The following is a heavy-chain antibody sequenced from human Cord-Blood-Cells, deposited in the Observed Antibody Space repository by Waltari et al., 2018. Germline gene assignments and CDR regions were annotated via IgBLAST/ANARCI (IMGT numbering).Heavy chain of an antibody. CDR1: GFTLSSTA. J-gene: IGHJ4*02. CDR2: ISYDGSNK. Sequence: VQLGEWGGGVVQPWRPLRCPCAASGFTLSSTAIHRVRPAPGKGLEWVAVISYDGSNKYYADSVKGRFTISRDNSKNTLYLQMNSLRAEDTAVYYCARVKRPSIAAALDYWGQGTLVTVSS. CDR3: ARVKRPSIAAALDY. V-gene: IGHV3-30*04. D-gene: IGHD6-13*01.